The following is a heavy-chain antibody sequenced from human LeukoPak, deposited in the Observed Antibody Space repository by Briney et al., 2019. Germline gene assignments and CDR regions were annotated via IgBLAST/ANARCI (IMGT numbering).Heavy chain of an antibody. CDR2: ISYEGTNT. J-gene: IGHJ4*02. D-gene: IGHD3-22*01. V-gene: IGHV3-30*18. CDR3: AKDWGTYFFASSGYASDY. CDR1: GFIFSDYG. Sequence: GGSLRLSCAASGFIFSDYGMRWVRQAPGKGLEWVATISYEGTNTYYEDSMKGRITVSRDNSKNTLYLQMYSLRPDDTAVYFCAKDWGTYFFASSGYASDYWGQGTQVTVPS.